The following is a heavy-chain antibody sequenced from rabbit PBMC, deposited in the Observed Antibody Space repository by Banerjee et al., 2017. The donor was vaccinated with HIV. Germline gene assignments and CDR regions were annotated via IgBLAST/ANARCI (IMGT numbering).Heavy chain of an antibody. Sequence: QSLEESGGDLVKPGASLTLTCTASGFSVSSYYYMCWVRQAPGKGLEWIGCINTGSGNTYYASWAKGRFTISKTSSTTVTLQMTSLTAADTATYFCARDRPKSSGYLFDLWGPGTLVTVS. CDR3: ARDRPKSSGYLFDL. CDR2: INTGSGNT. V-gene: IGHV1S40*01. CDR1: GFSVSSYYY. J-gene: IGHJ4*01. D-gene: IGHD1-1*01.